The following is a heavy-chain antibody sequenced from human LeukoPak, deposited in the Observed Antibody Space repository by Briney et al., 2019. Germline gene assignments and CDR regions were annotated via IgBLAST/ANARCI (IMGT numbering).Heavy chain of an antibody. V-gene: IGHV4-39*07. CDR1: GGSISSSKFY. CDR2: IYYSGST. Sequence: SETLSLTCTVSGGSISSSKFYWAWIRQPPGKGLAWIGSIYYSGSTYYNPSLKSRVTISVDTSKNQFSLKLSSVTAADTAVYYCAGGRYCTNGVCYGRDYWGQGTLVTVSS. J-gene: IGHJ4*02. CDR3: AGGRYCTNGVCYGRDY. D-gene: IGHD2-8*01.